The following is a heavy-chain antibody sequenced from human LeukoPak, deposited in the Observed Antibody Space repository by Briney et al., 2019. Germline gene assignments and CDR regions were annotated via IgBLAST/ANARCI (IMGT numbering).Heavy chain of an antibody. V-gene: IGHV3-48*01. J-gene: IGHJ4*02. CDR2: ISSSCTI. CDR1: GFTFSSYS. Sequence: GGSLRLSCAASGFTFSSYSMNWVRQAPGKGLEWVSYISSSCTIYYADSVKGRFTISRDNAKNSLYLQMNSLRAEDTAVYYCARDSLTTVTDYWGQGTLVTVSS. D-gene: IGHD4-17*01. CDR3: ARDSLTTVTDY.